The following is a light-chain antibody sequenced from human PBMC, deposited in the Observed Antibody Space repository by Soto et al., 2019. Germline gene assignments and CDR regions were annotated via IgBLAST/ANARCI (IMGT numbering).Light chain of an antibody. CDR2: AAS. Sequence: DIQMTQSPSTLSASVGDRVTITCRASQRISNYLNWYQQKPGEVPKLLIYAASRLQSGVPSRFSGGGSGTDFTLTISSLQPEDFAMYYCQQSYSARTWTFGQGTKVDIK. J-gene: IGKJ1*01. V-gene: IGKV1-39*01. CDR1: QRISNY. CDR3: QQSYSARTWT.